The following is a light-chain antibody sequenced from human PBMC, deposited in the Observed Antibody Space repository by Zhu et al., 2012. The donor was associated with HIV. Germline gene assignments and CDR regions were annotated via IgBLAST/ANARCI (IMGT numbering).Light chain of an antibody. CDR2: GTS. J-gene: IGKJ2*01. V-gene: IGKV3-20*01. CDR3: QQYGTSPYT. Sequence: APRLLIYGTSNRVTGISDRFSGSGGRQYGTEFTLTITRVEPNDSAIYYCQQYGTSPYTFGQGTKLEIK.